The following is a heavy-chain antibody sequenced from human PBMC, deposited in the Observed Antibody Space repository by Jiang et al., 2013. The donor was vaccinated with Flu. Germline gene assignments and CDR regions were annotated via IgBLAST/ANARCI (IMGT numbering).Heavy chain of an antibody. V-gene: IGHV2-26*01. J-gene: IGHJ4*02. D-gene: IGHD4-17*01. Sequence: KPTQTLTLTCTVSGFSLSNARMGVSWIRQPPGKALEWLAHIFSNDEKSYSTSLKSRLTISKDTSKSQVVLTMTNMDPVDTATYYCARILCPFKPPCNTVTTPIDFDYWGQGTLVTVSS. CDR1: GFSLSNARMG. CDR2: IFSNDEK. CDR3: ARILCPFKPPCNTVTTPIDFDY.